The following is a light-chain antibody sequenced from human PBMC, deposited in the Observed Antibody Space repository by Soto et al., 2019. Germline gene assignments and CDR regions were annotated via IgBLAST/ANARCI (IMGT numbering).Light chain of an antibody. V-gene: IGLV2-23*02. Sequence: QSVLTQPASVSGSPGQSLTISCTGTSGDVGNYNLVSWYQQHPGKAPRLMIYEVNKWPSGVSNRFSGSKSGNTASLTISGLQAEDEADYYCCSYVGSSTSYVFGTGTKVTVL. CDR2: EVN. CDR1: SGDVGNYNL. CDR3: CSYVGSSTSYV. J-gene: IGLJ1*01.